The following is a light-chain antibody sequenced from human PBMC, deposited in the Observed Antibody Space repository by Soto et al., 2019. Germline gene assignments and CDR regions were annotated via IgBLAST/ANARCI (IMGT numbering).Light chain of an antibody. CDR1: QSVSSN. Sequence: EIVLKQSPGTLSLSHGERATLSCRASQSVSSNLAWYQQKPGQAPRLLIYGASTRATGIPGRFSGSGSGTEFTLTISGLQSEDFAVYYCQQYNRWPPLTFGGGTKVDIK. J-gene: IGKJ4*01. V-gene: IGKV3-15*01. CDR3: QQYNRWPPLT. CDR2: GAS.